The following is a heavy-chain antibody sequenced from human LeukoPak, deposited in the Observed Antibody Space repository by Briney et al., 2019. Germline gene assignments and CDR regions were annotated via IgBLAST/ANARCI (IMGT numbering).Heavy chain of an antibody. CDR1: GGSISSYY. D-gene: IGHD4-17*01. V-gene: IGHV4-59*01. CDR3: ARQYGDRDPDYYYYYYMDV. CDR2: IYYSGST. Sequence: SETLSLTCTVSGGSISSYYWSWIRQPPGRGLEWIGYIYYSGSTNYNPSLKSRVTISVDTSKNQFSLKLSPVTAADTAVYYCARQYGDRDPDYYYYYYMDVWGKGTTVTVSS. J-gene: IGHJ6*03.